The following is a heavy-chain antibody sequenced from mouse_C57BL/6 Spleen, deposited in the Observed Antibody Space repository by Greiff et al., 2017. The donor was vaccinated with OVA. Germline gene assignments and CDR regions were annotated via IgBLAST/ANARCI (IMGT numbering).Heavy chain of an antibody. CDR1: GYTFTSYW. CDR3: ARGGYYDYDVDYFDY. J-gene: IGHJ2*01. Sequence: QVQLQQPGGELVRPGSSVKLSCKASGYTFTSYWMHWVKQRPIQGLEWIGNIDPSDSETHYNQKFKDKATLTVDKSSSTAYMQLSSLTSEDSAVYYCARGGYYDYDVDYFDYWGQGTTLTVSS. V-gene: IGHV1-52*01. D-gene: IGHD2-4*01. CDR2: IDPSDSET.